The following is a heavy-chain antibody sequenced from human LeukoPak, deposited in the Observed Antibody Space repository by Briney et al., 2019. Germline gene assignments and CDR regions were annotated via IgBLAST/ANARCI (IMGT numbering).Heavy chain of an antibody. CDR2: TYYRSKWSH. CDR3: ARGNRDFDS. CDR1: GDSVSTNSAA. J-gene: IGHJ5*01. V-gene: IGHV6-1*01. Sequence: SQTLSLTCAISGDSVSTNSAAWNWIRQSPSRGLEWLGRTYYRSKWSHDYAPSVQSRITINPDTSKNQFSLHLNSVTPEDTAVYYCARGNRDFDSWGQGTLVTDSS. D-gene: IGHD2-21*02.